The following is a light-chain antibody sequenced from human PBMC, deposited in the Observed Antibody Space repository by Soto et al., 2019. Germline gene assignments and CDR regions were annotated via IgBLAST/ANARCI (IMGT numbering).Light chain of an antibody. CDR3: QKLRDYPIN. CDR1: QGISNY. J-gene: IGKJ5*01. CDR2: AAS. Sequence: DIQMTPSQSSLSASVLYIVNITFRASQGISNYLAWYQQKPGKVPKLLIYAASTLQSGVPSRFSGSGSGTEFTLTISSLQPEDSATYYCQKLRDYPINFGQGTRLEIK. V-gene: IGKV1-27*01.